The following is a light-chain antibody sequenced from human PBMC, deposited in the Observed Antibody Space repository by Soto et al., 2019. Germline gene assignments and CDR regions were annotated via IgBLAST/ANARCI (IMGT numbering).Light chain of an antibody. CDR1: SSNIGSNA. J-gene: IGLJ3*02. Sequence: QSAVTQPPSASGTPGQRVTLSCSGRSSNIGSNAVNWYRQFPGRAPKVLIYNNNERPSGVPDRFSGSKSGTSASLAISGLQSDDEADYYCATWDEGLNGWVFGGGTRSPS. V-gene: IGLV1-44*01. CDR3: ATWDEGLNGWV. CDR2: NNN.